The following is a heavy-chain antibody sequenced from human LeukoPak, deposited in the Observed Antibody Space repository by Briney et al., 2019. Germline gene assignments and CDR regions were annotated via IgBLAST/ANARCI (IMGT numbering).Heavy chain of an antibody. CDR3: ARAYCSGGSCYPFDY. CDR1: GFXFSSYS. D-gene: IGHD2-15*01. V-gene: IGHV3-21*01. J-gene: IGHJ4*02. Sequence: PGGSLRVSCAVSGFXFSSYSIDWVRQAPGKGLEWVSSISSSSSYIYYADSVKGRFTISRDNAKNSLYLEMNSLRAEDTAVYYCARAYCSGGSCYPFDYWGQGTLVTVSS. CDR2: ISSSSSYI.